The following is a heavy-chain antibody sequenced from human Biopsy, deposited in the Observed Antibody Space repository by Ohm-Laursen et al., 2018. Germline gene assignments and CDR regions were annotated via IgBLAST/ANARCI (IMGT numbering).Heavy chain of an antibody. CDR2: IVVGSGHT. Sequence: VKISCKASGFTFSSSAVQWVRQARGQRLEWIGWIVVGSGHTNYAQKFQERVTITRDMSTSTAYMELTSLRSEDTAVYYCAATSTLYYYYYAMDVWDQRTTITVSS. V-gene: IGHV1-58*01. CDR1: GFTFSSSA. J-gene: IGHJ6*02. CDR3: AATSTLYYYYYAMDV.